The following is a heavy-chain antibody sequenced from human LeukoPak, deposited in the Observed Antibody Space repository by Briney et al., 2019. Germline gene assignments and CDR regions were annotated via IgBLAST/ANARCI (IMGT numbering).Heavy chain of an antibody. D-gene: IGHD3-22*01. J-gene: IGHJ4*02. Sequence: SETLSLTCTVSGGSISSSSYNWGWIRQPPGKGLEWIGSIYYSGSTYYNPSLKSRVTISVDTSKNQFSLKLSSVTAADTAVYYCARQTRITMIVVVIREPYYFDYWGQGTLVTVSS. CDR1: GGSISSSSYN. CDR2: IYYSGST. CDR3: ARQTRITMIVVVIREPYYFDY. V-gene: IGHV4-39*01.